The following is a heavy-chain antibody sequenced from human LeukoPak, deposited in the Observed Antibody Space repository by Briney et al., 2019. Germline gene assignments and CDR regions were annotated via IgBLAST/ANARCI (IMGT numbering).Heavy chain of an antibody. CDR3: ARSEQLVFHFDY. Sequence: ASVKVSCKASGYTFTSYGISWVRQAPGQGLEWMGWISAYNGNTNYAQKLQGRVTMTTDTSTSTAYMGLRSLRSDDTAVYYCARSEQLVFHFDYWGQGTLVTVSS. D-gene: IGHD6-6*01. V-gene: IGHV1-18*01. CDR1: GYTFTSYG. J-gene: IGHJ4*02. CDR2: ISAYNGNT.